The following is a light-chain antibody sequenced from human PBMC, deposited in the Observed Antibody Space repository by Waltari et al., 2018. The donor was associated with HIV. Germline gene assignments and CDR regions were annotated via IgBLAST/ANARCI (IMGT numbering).Light chain of an antibody. CDR1: QDISTY. J-gene: IGKJ5*01. CDR2: AAF. CDR3: QQSYTSQAIT. Sequence: DIQMTQSPSSLSASVGERVTITCRASQDISTYLNWYQQKPGSAPKLLIYAAFTLETGVPSRFSGDGSGTDFSLTISSLQPEDSASYYCQQSYTSQAITVGQGTRLELK. V-gene: IGKV1-39*01.